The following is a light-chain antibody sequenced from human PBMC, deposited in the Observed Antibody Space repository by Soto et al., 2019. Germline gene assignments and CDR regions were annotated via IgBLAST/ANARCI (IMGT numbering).Light chain of an antibody. J-gene: IGKJ5*01. CDR3: QQSYSTLLIT. Sequence: DIQMTQSPSFLSSSVGDRVTISCRASQAINTYLNWYQQKPGKDPKLLIYGTSDLQNGVPSRFSGGGSGTDFTLTISSLQHEDFATYYCQQSYSTLLITFGQGTRLEV. CDR1: QAINTY. V-gene: IGKV1-39*01. CDR2: GTS.